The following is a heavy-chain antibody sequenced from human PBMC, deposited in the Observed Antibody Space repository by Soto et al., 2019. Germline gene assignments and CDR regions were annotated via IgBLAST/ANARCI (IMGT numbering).Heavy chain of an antibody. J-gene: IGHJ6*03. D-gene: IGHD4-17*01. Sequence: QVQLVESGGGLVKPGGSLRLSCAASGFTFSDYYMSWIRQATGKGLEWVSYISSSGSTIYYADSVKGRFTISRDNAKNSLYLQMNSLRAEDTAVYYCARDTGVYTVTTYYYYDYYMDVWGKGTTVTVSS. V-gene: IGHV3-11*01. CDR2: ISSSGSTI. CDR3: ARDTGVYTVTTYYYYDYYMDV. CDR1: GFTFSDYY.